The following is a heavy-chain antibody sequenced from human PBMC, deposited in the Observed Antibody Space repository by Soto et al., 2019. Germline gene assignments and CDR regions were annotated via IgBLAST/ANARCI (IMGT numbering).Heavy chain of an antibody. Sequence: QVQLQESGPGLVKPSETLSLTCTVSGGSVSSGSFYWSWIRQPPGKGLEWIGFIYNNRSFNYNPSLKSRVTISVDTSKHQFSLKLSSVTAADTAVYYCARVLLGYSSSHYFDFWGQGALVTVSS. D-gene: IGHD6-6*01. CDR1: GGSVSSGSFY. V-gene: IGHV4-61*01. J-gene: IGHJ4*02. CDR3: ARVLLGYSSSHYFDF. CDR2: IYNNRSF.